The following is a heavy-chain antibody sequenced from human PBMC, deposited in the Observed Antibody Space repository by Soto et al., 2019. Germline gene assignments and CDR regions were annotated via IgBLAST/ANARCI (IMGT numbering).Heavy chain of an antibody. CDR2: ISSSSSTI. CDR1: GFTFSSYS. D-gene: IGHD6-19*01. J-gene: IGHJ4*02. CDR3: ARDRKQWLVEFDY. V-gene: IGHV3-48*02. Sequence: EVQLVESGGGLVQPGGSLRLSCAASGFTFSSYSMNWVRQAPGKGLEWVSYISSSSSTIYYADSVKGRFTISRDNAKNSLYLQINSLRDEDTAVYYCARDRKQWLVEFDYWGQGTLVTVSS.